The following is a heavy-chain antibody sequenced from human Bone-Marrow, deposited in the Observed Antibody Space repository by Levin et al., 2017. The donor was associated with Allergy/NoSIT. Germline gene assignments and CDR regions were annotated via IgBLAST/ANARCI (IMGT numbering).Heavy chain of an antibody. Sequence: PGGSLRPSCAASGIIFSDYYMTWIRQAPGKGLEWVSYISSSGGSIYYSDSVKGRFTISRDNTKNSLYLQMNSLRAEDTAVYYCARIMYGTDAFDLWGLGTMVTVSS. D-gene: IGHD2-8*01. CDR1: GIIFSDYY. V-gene: IGHV3-11*01. J-gene: IGHJ3*01. CDR2: ISSSGGSI. CDR3: ARIMYGTDAFDL.